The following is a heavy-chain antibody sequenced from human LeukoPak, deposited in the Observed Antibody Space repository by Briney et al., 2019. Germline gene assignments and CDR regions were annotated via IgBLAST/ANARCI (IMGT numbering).Heavy chain of an antibody. J-gene: IGHJ4*02. D-gene: IGHD6-19*01. Sequence: ASVKVSCKASGYTFTSYYMHWVRQAPGQGLEWMGIINPSGGSTSYAQKFQGRVTITRDTSTSTVYMELSSLRSEDTAVYYCARARSGYSSGWYQFTYWGQGTLVTVSS. CDR3: ARARSGYSSGWYQFTY. V-gene: IGHV1-46*01. CDR1: GYTFTSYY. CDR2: INPSGGST.